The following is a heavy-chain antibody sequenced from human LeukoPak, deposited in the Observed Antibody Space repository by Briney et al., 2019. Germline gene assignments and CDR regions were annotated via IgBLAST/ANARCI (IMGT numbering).Heavy chain of an antibody. J-gene: IGHJ4*02. D-gene: IGHD6-13*01. CDR3: ARVGAAAGTIWRDY. CDR2: INHSGST. CDR1: GGSISSSSYY. V-gene: IGHV4-39*07. Sequence: SETLSLTCTVSGGSISSSSYYWSWIRQPPGKGLEWIGEINHSGSTNYNPSLKSRVTISVDTSKNQFSLKLSSVTAADTAVYYCARVGAAAGTIWRDYWGQGTLVTVSS.